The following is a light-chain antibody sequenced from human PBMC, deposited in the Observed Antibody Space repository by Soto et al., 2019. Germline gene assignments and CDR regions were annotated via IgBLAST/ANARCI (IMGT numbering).Light chain of an antibody. CDR3: LQDSNYPLT. Sequence: IVLTQSPGTLSLSPGERATLSCRASQTVSSTYLAWYQQKPGQAPRLLIYGASSRATGIPDRFSGSGSGTDFTLTISRLEPEDFATYYCLQDSNYPLTFGGGTKVEVK. J-gene: IGKJ4*01. CDR1: QTVSSTY. V-gene: IGKV3-20*01. CDR2: GAS.